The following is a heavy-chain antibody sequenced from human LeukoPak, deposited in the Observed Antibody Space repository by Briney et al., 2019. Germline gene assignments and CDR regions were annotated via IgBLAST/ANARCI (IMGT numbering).Heavy chain of an antibody. CDR3: ARGSSYRHYYYYYGMDV. CDR2: IYNSGST. D-gene: IGHD2-15*01. J-gene: IGHJ6*02. V-gene: IGHV4-39*02. Sequence: SETLSLTCAVFGGSIDSSGYYWGWIRQPPGKGLEWIATIYNSGSTYYNPSLKSRVTISVDTSNNYFSLRLRSLTAADTAVYYCARGSSYRHYYYYYGMDVWGQGTTVTVSS. CDR1: GGSIDSSGYY.